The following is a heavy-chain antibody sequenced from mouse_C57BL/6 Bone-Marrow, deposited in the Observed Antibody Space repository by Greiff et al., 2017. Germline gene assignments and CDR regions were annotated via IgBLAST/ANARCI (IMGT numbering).Heavy chain of an antibody. CDR2: ISSGGSYT. V-gene: IGHV5-6*01. Sequence: EVKLQESGGDLVKPGGSLKLSCAASGFTFSSYGMSWVRQTPDKRLEWVATISSGGSYTYYPDSVKGRFTISRDNAKNTLYLQMSSLKSEDTAMYYCEGLYYGRSYGYWGQGTTLTVSS. D-gene: IGHD1-1*01. CDR1: GFTFSSYG. CDR3: EGLYYGRSYGY. J-gene: IGHJ2*01.